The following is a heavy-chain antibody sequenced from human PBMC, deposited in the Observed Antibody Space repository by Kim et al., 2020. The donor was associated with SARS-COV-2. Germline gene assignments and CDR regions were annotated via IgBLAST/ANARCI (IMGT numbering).Heavy chain of an antibody. CDR1: GYSISSGYY. J-gene: IGHJ6*02. V-gene: IGHV4-38-2*02. Sequence: SETLSLTCTVSGYSISSGYYWGWIRQPPGKGLEWIGSIYHSGSTYYNPSLKSRVTISVDTSKNQFSLKLSSVTAADTAGYYCARDPYSGSYWSPSYYYGMDVWGQGTTVTVAS. CDR3: ARDPYSGSYWSPSYYYGMDV. CDR2: IYHSGST. D-gene: IGHD1-26*01.